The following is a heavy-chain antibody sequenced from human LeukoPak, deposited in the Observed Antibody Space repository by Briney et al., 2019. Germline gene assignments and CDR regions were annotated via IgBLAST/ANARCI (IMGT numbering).Heavy chain of an antibody. V-gene: IGHV1-69*06. CDR2: IIPIFGTA. CDR3: ARGNYDSSGYYDY. CDR1: GGTFSSYA. D-gene: IGHD3-22*01. Sequence: SVKVSCKASGGTFSSYAISWVRQAPGQGLEWMGGIIPIFGTANYAQKFQGRVTITADKSTSTAYMELSSLRSEDTAVYYCARGNYDSSGYYDYWGQGTLVTVSS. J-gene: IGHJ4*02.